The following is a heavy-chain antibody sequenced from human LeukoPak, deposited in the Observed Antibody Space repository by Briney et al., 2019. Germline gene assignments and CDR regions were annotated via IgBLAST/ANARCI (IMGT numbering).Heavy chain of an antibody. D-gene: IGHD6-6*01. V-gene: IGHV1-18*01. CDR2: ISAYNGNT. J-gene: IGHJ4*02. Sequence: ASVKVSCKASGYTFTSYGISWVRQAPGQGLEWMGWISAYNGNTNYAQKLQGRVTMTTDTSTSTAYMELRSLRSDDTAVYYCATPGRLGIIAARPLDYWGQGTLVTVSS. CDR3: ATPGRLGIIAARPLDY. CDR1: GYTFTSYG.